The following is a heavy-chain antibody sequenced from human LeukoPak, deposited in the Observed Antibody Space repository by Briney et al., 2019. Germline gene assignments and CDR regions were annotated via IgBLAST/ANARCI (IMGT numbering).Heavy chain of an antibody. V-gene: IGHV1-69*04. CDR1: GGTFSSYA. CDR3: AMEPLRYYYGSGSLSWFDP. J-gene: IGHJ5*02. CDR2: IIPILGIA. D-gene: IGHD3-10*01. Sequence: GSSVKVSCKASGGTFSSYAISWVRQAPGQGLEWMGRIIPILGIANYAQKFQGRVTITADKSTSTAYMELSSLRSEDTAVYYCAMEPLRYYYGSGSLSWFDPWGQGTLVTVSS.